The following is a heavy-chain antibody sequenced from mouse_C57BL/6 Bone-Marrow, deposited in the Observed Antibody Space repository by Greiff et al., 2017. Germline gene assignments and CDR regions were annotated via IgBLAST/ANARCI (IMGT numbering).Heavy chain of an antibody. V-gene: IGHV1-72*01. Sequence: QVQLQQSGAELVKPGASVKLSCKASGYTFTSYWMHWVKQRPGRGLEWIGRIDPNSGGTKYNEKFKSKATLTVDKPASTSYMQLSSLTSEDSAVYYCASAHYYGSSYVNWYFDVWGTGTTVTVSS. CDR2: IDPNSGGT. D-gene: IGHD1-1*01. CDR1: GYTFTSYW. CDR3: ASAHYYGSSYVNWYFDV. J-gene: IGHJ1*03.